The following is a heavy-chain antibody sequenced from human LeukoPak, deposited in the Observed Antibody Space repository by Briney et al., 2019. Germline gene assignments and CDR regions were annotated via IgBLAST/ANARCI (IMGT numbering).Heavy chain of an antibody. V-gene: IGHV1-18*01. CDR1: GGTFSSYA. CDR2: ISAYNGNT. J-gene: IGHJ5*02. D-gene: IGHD5-12*01. Sequence: ASVKVSCKASGGTFSSYAISWVRQAPGQGLEWMGWISAYNGNTNYAQKLQGRVTMTTDTSTSTAYMELRSLRSDDTAVYYCARDTSQWVSGSDLWGQGTLVTVSS. CDR3: ARDTSQWVSGSDL.